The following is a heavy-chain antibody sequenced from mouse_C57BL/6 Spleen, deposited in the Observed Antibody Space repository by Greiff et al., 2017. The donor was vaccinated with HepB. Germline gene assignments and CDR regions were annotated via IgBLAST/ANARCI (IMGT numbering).Heavy chain of an antibody. Sequence: SGAELARPGASVKLSCKASGYTFTSYGISWVKQRTGQGLEWIGEIYPRSGNTYYNEKFKGKATLTADKSSSTAYMELRSLTSEDSAVYFCARKWWEAQATSYYFDYWGQGTTLTVSS. CDR1: GYTFTSYG. V-gene: IGHV1-81*01. CDR3: ARKWWEAQATSYYFDY. D-gene: IGHD3-2*02. J-gene: IGHJ2*01. CDR2: IYPRSGNT.